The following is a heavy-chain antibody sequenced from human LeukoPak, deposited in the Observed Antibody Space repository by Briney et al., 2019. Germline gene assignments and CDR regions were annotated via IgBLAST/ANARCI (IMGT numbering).Heavy chain of an antibody. CDR3: ARVAEVLAYFYDSSGFDY. D-gene: IGHD3-22*01. CDR2: ISGSGGST. Sequence: GGSLRLSCAASGFTFSSYAMSWVRQAPGKGLEWVSAISGSGGSTYYADSVKGRFTISRDNSKNTLYLQMNSLRAEDTAVYYCARVAEVLAYFYDSSGFDYWGQGTLVTVSS. J-gene: IGHJ4*02. V-gene: IGHV3-23*01. CDR1: GFTFSSYA.